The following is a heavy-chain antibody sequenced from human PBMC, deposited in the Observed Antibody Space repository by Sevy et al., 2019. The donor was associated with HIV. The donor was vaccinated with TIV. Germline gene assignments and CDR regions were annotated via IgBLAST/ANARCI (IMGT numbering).Heavy chain of an antibody. V-gene: IGHV3-33*01. CDR2: IWYDGSNK. Sequence: GGSLRLSCAASGFTFSKYGMHWVRQAPGKGLEWVALIWYDGSNKYYAESVKGRFTISRDNSKNTLYLQMNGLRAEDTAVDYCVRGADYYDSSGANCDYWGQGTLVTVSS. CDR1: GFTFSKYG. CDR3: VRGADYYDSSGANCDY. D-gene: IGHD3-22*01. J-gene: IGHJ4*02.